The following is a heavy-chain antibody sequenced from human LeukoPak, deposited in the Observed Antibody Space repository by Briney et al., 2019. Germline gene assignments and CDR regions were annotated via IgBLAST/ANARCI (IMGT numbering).Heavy chain of an antibody. J-gene: IGHJ6*03. Sequence: ASVKVSCKASGYTFTKYGVYWVRQAPGQGLEWMGWINTNTGNPKYAQGFTGRLVFSLDTSVSTTYLQISSLKPEDTAVYYCARGIGIGTVLMVHGNMDVWGNGTTVTVSS. CDR2: INTNTGNP. D-gene: IGHD2-8*01. CDR1: GYTFTKYG. CDR3: ARGIGIGTVLMVHGNMDV. V-gene: IGHV7-4-1*02.